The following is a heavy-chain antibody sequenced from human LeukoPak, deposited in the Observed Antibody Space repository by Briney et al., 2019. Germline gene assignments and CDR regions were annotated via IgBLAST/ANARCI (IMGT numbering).Heavy chain of an antibody. CDR3: TRSPSFTLGGGYLDS. CDR2: VSWNSDHI. V-gene: IGHV3-9*01. J-gene: IGHJ5*01. D-gene: IGHD3-22*01. Sequence: PGGSLRLSCVGSGFIFHDYVMHWVRQLPGKGLEWVSGVSWNSDHIGYADSVKGRFTISRGNDRNTLHLQMNNLRVEDTAFYFCTRSPSFTLGGGYLDSWGPGSLVIVSS. CDR1: GFIFHDYV.